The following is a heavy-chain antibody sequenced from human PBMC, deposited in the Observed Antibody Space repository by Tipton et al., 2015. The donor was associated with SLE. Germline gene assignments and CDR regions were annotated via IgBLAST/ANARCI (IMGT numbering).Heavy chain of an antibody. J-gene: IGHJ3*02. V-gene: IGHV4-4*07. CDR3: ARGFGSYVAFHI. CDR1: GDSISTYY. Sequence: LRLSCTVSGDSISTYYWSWIRQPAGKGLEWIGRIYHTGSTKYNPSLESRVTMSVDTSKNQFSLKLTSVTAADTAVYFCARGFGSYVAFHIWGPGAMVTVSS. D-gene: IGHD1-26*01. CDR2: IYHTGST.